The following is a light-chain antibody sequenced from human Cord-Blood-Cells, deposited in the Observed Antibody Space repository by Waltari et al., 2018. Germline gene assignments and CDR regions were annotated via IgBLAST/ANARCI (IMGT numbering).Light chain of an antibody. CDR2: EGS. CDR1: SSDVGSYNL. V-gene: IGLV2-23*01. J-gene: IGLJ1*01. CDR3: CSYAGSSSYV. Sequence: QSALPQPASVSGSPGQSITISCTGTSSDVGSYNLVSWYQQHPGKAPKLMLYEGSKRPSAVSICVSGSESGDTASLTISELQAEDEADYYCCSYAGSSSYVFGTGTKVTVL.